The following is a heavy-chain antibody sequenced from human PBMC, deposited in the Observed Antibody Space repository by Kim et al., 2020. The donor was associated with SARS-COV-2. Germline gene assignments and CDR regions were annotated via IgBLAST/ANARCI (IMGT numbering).Heavy chain of an antibody. CDR3: ARDHGRGYGSDAFDI. V-gene: IGHV3-53*04. J-gene: IGHJ3*02. Sequence: GGSLRLSCAASGFTVSSNYMSWVRQAPGKGLEWVSVIYSGGSTYYADSVKGRFTISRHNSKNTLYLQMNSLRAEDTAVYYCARDHGRGYGSDAFDIWGQGTMVTVSS. D-gene: IGHD3-10*01. CDR2: IYSGGST. CDR1: GFTVSSNY.